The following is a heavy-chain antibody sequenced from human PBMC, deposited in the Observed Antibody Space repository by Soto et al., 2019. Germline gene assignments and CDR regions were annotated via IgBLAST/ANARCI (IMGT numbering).Heavy chain of an antibody. V-gene: IGHV3-23*01. CDR1: GFTFSSYT. D-gene: IGHD4-17*01. Sequence: PGGSLRLSCAASGFTFSSYTMAWVRQAPGKGLEWVSAISGSGGSTYYADSVKGRFTISRDNSKNTLYLQMNSLRAEDTAVYYCAKDSSDDYANFDYWGQGTLVTVSS. CDR3: AKDSSDDYANFDY. CDR2: ISGSGGST. J-gene: IGHJ4*02.